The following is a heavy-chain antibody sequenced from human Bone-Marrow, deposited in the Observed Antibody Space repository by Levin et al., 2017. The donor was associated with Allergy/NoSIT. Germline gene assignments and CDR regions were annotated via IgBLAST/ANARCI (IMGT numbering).Heavy chain of an antibody. J-gene: IGHJ3*02. CDR1: GYSFSRYD. Sequence: ASVKVSCKATGYSFSRYDINWVRQATGQGPEWMGWLNPNSGNTVLAQKFQGRVTLTRNTSISTAYLELSSLRDDDTDLYYCARGLLLYPHAFDIWGQGTVVTVSS. V-gene: IGHV1-8*01. CDR3: ARGLLLYPHAFDI. CDR2: LNPNSGNT. D-gene: IGHD2-2*02.